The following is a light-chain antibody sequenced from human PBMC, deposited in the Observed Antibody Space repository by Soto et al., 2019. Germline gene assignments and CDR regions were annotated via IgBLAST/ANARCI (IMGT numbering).Light chain of an antibody. Sequence: QSVLTQLVYVSWSPGQSITISCTKTSSDVVGYNYVSWYQHHPGNASMLIIYDVTNRPSVVSNPFSGSKSGNTASLTISGLQPEDEADYYCSSYTTSNTRQIVFGTGTKVTVL. CDR1: SSDVVGYNY. V-gene: IGLV2-14*03. CDR3: SSYTTSNTRQIV. J-gene: IGLJ1*01. CDR2: DVT.